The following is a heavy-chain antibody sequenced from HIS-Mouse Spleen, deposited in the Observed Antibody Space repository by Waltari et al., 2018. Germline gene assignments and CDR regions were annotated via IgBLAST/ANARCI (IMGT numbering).Heavy chain of an antibody. V-gene: IGHV3-30*18. CDR2: ISYDGSNK. Sequence: QVQLVESGGGVVQPGRSLRLSCPASGFPFRSYGMHGVRQAPGKGLEWVAVISYDGSNKYYADSVKGRFTISRDNSKNTLYLQMNSLRAEDTAVYYCAKDKHHAFDYWGQGTLVTVSS. J-gene: IGHJ4*02. CDR1: GFPFRSYG. CDR3: AKDKHHAFDY.